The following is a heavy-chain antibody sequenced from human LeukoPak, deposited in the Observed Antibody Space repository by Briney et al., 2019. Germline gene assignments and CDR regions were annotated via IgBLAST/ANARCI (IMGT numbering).Heavy chain of an antibody. D-gene: IGHD6-13*01. Sequence: GGSLRLSCAASGFTFTSYNMNWVRQAPGKGLEWVSSISSGSYSIYYADSVKGRFTIPRDNAKNSLYLQMNSLRAEDTAVYYCARGGVTQQPYYWGQGALVTVSS. CDR3: ARGGVTQQPYY. CDR2: ISSGSYSI. V-gene: IGHV3-21*01. J-gene: IGHJ4*02. CDR1: GFTFTSYN.